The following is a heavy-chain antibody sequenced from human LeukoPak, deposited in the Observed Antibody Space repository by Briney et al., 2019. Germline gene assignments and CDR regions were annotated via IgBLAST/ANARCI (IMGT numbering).Heavy chain of an antibody. CDR1: GYSFTSYW. J-gene: IGHJ6*03. CDR2: IYPDDSDT. CDR3: ARQTLGYCSSTSCSYYYYYYMDV. D-gene: IGHD2-2*01. Sequence: GESLKISCKGPGYSFTSYWIGWVRQMPGKGLEWMGIIYPDDSDTRYSPSFQGQVTISADKSISTAYLQWSSLKASDTAMYYCARQTLGYCSSTSCSYYYYYYMDVWGKGTTVTVSS. V-gene: IGHV5-51*01.